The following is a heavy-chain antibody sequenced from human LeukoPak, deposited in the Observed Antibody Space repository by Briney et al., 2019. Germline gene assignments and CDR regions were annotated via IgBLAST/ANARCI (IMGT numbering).Heavy chain of an antibody. J-gene: IGHJ4*02. D-gene: IGHD3-10*01. CDR2: IYYSGST. CDR1: GGSISSYY. CDR3: ARRGIYYGSGSYYKPSTPFDY. Sequence: PSETLSLTCTVSGGSISSYYWSWIRQPPGKGLEWIGYIYYSGSTNYNPSLKSRVTISVDTSENQFSLKLSSVTAADTAVYYCARRGIYYGSGSYYKPSTPFDYWGQGTLVTVSS. V-gene: IGHV4-59*08.